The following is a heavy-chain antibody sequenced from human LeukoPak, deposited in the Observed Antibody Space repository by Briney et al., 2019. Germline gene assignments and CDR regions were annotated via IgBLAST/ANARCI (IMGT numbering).Heavy chain of an antibody. CDR3: AKGTRSSGWLNFDY. V-gene: IGHV3-30*18. CDR1: GFTFSSYG. Sequence: PGGSLRLSCAASGFTFSSYGMHWVRQAPGKGLEWVAVISYDGSNKYYADSVKGRFTISRDNSKNTLYLQMNSLRAEDTAVYYCAKGTRSSGWLNFDYWGQGTLVTVSS. J-gene: IGHJ4*02. D-gene: IGHD6-19*01. CDR2: ISYDGSNK.